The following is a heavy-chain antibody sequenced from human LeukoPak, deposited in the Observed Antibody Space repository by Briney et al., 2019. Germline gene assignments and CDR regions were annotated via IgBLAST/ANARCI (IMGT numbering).Heavy chain of an antibody. V-gene: IGHV1-24*01. Sequence: GASVKVSCKVSGYTLTELSMHWVRQAPGKGLEWMGGFDPEDGETIYAQKFQGRVTMTEDTSTDTAYMELSSLRSEDTAVYYCAVDYYGSGSYYLPPFDYWGRGTLVTVSS. CDR2: FDPEDGET. J-gene: IGHJ4*02. D-gene: IGHD3-10*01. CDR1: GYTLTELS. CDR3: AVDYYGSGSYYLPPFDY.